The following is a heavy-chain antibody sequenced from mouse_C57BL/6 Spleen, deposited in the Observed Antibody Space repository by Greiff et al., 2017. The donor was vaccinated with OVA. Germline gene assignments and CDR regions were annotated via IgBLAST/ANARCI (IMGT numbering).Heavy chain of an antibody. CDR3: TGGVLSY. D-gene: IGHD2-14*01. Sequence: DVQLQESGAELVRPGASVKLSCTASGFNIKDDYMHWVKQRPEQGLEWIGWIDPENGDTEYASKFQGKATITADTSSNTAYLQLRSLTSEDTAVYYCTGGVLSYRGQGTLVTVSA. CDR2: IDPENGDT. V-gene: IGHV14-4*01. CDR1: GFNIKDDY. J-gene: IGHJ3*01.